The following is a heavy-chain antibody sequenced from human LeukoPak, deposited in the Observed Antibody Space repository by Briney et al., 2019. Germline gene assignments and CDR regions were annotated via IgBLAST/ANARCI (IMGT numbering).Heavy chain of an antibody. CDR3: ARIGESYWFDP. D-gene: IGHD3-10*01. V-gene: IGHV1-46*01. Sequence: ASVKVSCKASGYTFTSYYMHWERQAPGQGLEWMGIINPSGGSTSYAQKFQGRVTMTRDTSTSTVYMELSSLRSEDTAVYYCARIGESYWFDPWGQGTLVTVSS. CDR1: GYTFTSYY. CDR2: INPSGGST. J-gene: IGHJ5*02.